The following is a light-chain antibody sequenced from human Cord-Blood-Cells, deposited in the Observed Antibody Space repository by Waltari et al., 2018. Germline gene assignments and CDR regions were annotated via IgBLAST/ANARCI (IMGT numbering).Light chain of an antibody. J-gene: IGKJ4*01. CDR3: QQRSNWPPLT. Sequence: EIVLTQSPATLSLSPGERATLSCRASPSVSSYLAWYQQKPGQTPRLLIYDASNRATGIPARFSGSGSGTNFTLTISSLEPEDVAVYYCQQRSNWPPLTFGGGTKVEIK. V-gene: IGKV3-11*01. CDR1: PSVSSY. CDR2: DAS.